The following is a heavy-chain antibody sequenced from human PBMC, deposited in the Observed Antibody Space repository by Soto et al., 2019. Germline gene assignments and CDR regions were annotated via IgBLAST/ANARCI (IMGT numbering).Heavy chain of an antibody. CDR2: IQSDGSST. V-gene: IGHV3-74*01. CDR3: AREKAVAGTTFDY. CDR1: GFALSRYW. D-gene: IGHD6-19*01. J-gene: IGHJ4*02. Sequence: PGGSLRLSCAVSGFALSRYWMHWVRQAPWKGLVWVSRIQSDGSSTNYADSVKGRFTISRDNAKNTLYLQMDSLRVEDTAMYYCAREKAVAGTTFDYWGQGTLVTVSS.